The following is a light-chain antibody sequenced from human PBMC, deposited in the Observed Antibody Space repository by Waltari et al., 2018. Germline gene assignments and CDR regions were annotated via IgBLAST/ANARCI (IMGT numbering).Light chain of an antibody. V-gene: IGLV2-14*03. J-gene: IGLJ1*01. Sequence: QSALTQPASVSGSPGQSITISCTGTSSDVGGYDYVSLYQHPPGQATQPLIFDVSYRSSGVSSRFSGSKSGNTASLTISGLQAEDEADYSCSSYTSTSTLVFGSGTKVTVL. CDR1: SSDVGGYDY. CDR3: SSYTSTSTLV. CDR2: DVS.